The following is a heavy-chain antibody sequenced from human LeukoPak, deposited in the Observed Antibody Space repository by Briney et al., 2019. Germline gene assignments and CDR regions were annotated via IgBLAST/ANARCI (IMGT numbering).Heavy chain of an antibody. J-gene: IGHJ5*02. Sequence: SYTLSLTCTGSGVSISSYYWSWIRQPAGKGLDWIGRIYTSGSTNYNPSLKSRVTMSVDTSKNQFSLKLSSVTAADTAVYYCARANNWFDPWGQGTLVTVSS. V-gene: IGHV4-4*07. CDR1: GVSISSYY. CDR2: IYTSGST. CDR3: ARANNWFDP.